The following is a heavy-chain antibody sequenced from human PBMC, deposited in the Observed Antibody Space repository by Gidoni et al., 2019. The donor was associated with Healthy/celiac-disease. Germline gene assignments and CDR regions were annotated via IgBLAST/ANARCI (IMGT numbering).Heavy chain of an antibody. V-gene: IGHV4-31*03. CDR1: GGSISRGGYY. J-gene: IGHJ6*02. CDR3: ARGDTGDFWSGFYGMDV. D-gene: IGHD3-3*01. Sequence: QVQLQESGPGLVKPSQTLSLTCTVSGGSISRGGYYWSWIRQHPGKGLEWIGYIYYSGSTYYNPSLKSRVTISVDTSKNQFSLKLSSVTAADTAVYYCARGDTGDFWSGFYGMDVWGQGTTVTVSS. CDR2: IYYSGST.